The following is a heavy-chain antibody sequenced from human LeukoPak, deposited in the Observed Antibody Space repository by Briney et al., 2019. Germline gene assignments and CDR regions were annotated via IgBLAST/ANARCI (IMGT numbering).Heavy chain of an antibody. CDR1: GYTFTSYY. CDR3: ARDLSVGESRERYYYDSSGYPDWFDP. CDR2: INPSGGST. V-gene: IGHV1-46*01. D-gene: IGHD3-22*01. J-gene: IGHJ5*02. Sequence: ASVKVSCKASGYTFTSYYMLWVRQAPGQGLEWMGIINPSGGSTSYAQKFQGRVTMTRDTSTSTVYMELSSLGSEDTAVYYCARDLSVGESRERYYYDSSGYPDWFDPWGQGTLVTVSS.